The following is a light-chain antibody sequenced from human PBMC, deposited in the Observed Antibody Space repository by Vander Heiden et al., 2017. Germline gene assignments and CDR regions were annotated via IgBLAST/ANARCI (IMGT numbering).Light chain of an antibody. Sequence: SYELTQPLSVSVALGQTARITCGGNNIGSKNVHWYQQKPGQATVLVIYRDSNRPSGIPERFSGSNSGNTATLTISRAQAGDEADYYCQVWDSSTGVFGGGTKLTVL. CDR3: QVWDSSTGV. CDR1: NIGSKN. V-gene: IGLV3-9*01. CDR2: RDS. J-gene: IGLJ3*02.